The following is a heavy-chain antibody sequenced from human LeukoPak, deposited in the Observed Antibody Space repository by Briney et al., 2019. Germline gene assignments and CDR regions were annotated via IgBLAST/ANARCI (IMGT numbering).Heavy chain of an antibody. CDR2: TYYRSKWYN. CDR1: GDSVSSNSAA. V-gene: IGHV6-1*01. D-gene: IGHD6-19*01. Sequence: SQTLSLTCAISGDSVSSNSAAWNWIRQSPSRGLEWLGRTYYRSKWYNDYAVSVKSRITINPDTSKNQFSLQLNSVTPGDTAVYYCARLVVKPKIAVAGHFDYWGQGTLVTVSS. J-gene: IGHJ4*02. CDR3: ARLVVKPKIAVAGHFDY.